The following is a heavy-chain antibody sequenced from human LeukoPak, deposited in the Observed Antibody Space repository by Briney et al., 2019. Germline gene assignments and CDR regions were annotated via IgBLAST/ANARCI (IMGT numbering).Heavy chain of an antibody. CDR2: SNPNSDGT. CDR1: GYTFTAYY. J-gene: IGHJ6*03. Sequence: ASVKVSYKASGYTFTAYYIHWVRQAPGQGLEWMGWSNPNSDGTKYAQRFQGRVTMTRDTSISTAYMELSRLRSDDTAVYYCARVIYADYYMDVWGKGTTVTVSS. V-gene: IGHV1-2*02. CDR3: ARVIYADYYMDV. D-gene: IGHD5/OR15-5a*01.